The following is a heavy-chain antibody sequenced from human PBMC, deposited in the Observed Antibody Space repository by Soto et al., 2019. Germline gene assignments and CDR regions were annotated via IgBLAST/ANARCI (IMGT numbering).Heavy chain of an antibody. D-gene: IGHD5-12*01. Sequence: GGSLRLSCAVSGFTFSSYGMSWVRQAPGKGLEWVSAVSGSGANTYYADSVKGRFTISRDNSKNTLYLQMNSLRAEDTAVYYCAKDVGWLQLRGFSWFDPWGQGTLVTVSS. J-gene: IGHJ5*02. CDR3: AKDVGWLQLRGFSWFDP. V-gene: IGHV3-23*01. CDR1: GFTFSSYG. CDR2: VSGSGANT.